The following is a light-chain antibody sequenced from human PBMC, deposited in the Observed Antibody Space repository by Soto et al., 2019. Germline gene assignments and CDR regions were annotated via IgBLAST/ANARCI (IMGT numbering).Light chain of an antibody. J-gene: IGKJ5*01. CDR2: WAS. CDR1: QSVLYSSDSKNC. Sequence: DIVMTQSPDSLAVSLGERATINCKSSQSVLYSSDSKNCLAWYQQRPGQPPKLVIYWASSREFGVPDRFSGSGSGTDFNLTISSLQAEDVAVYYCQQCYAIPPTFGRGTRLEIK. V-gene: IGKV4-1*01. CDR3: QQCYAIPPT.